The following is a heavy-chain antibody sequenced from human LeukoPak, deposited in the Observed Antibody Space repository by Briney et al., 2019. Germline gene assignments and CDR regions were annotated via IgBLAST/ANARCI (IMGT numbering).Heavy chain of an antibody. CDR3: ARETPRRGETRDGYR. Sequence: GGSLRLSCAASGFTFNTYSMNWVRQAPGKGLEWLSYISRGSNNIYYADSVKGRFTISRDNAKNTLYLQMNSLRAEDTAVYYCARETPRRGETRDGYRWGQGTLVTVSS. CDR1: GFTFNTYS. V-gene: IGHV3-48*04. D-gene: IGHD5-24*01. J-gene: IGHJ4*02. CDR2: ISRGSNNI.